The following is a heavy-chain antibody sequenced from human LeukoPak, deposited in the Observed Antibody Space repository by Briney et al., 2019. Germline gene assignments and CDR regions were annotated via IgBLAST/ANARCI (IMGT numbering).Heavy chain of an antibody. CDR2: INAGNGNT. Sequence: ASVKVSCKASGYTFTSYAMHWVRQAPGQRLEWMGWINAGNGNTKYSQKLQGRVTITADESTSTAYMELSSLRSEDTAVYYCATGLYYDFWSGYFAGPDYYYGMDVWGQGTTVTVSS. J-gene: IGHJ6*02. V-gene: IGHV1-3*01. D-gene: IGHD3-3*01. CDR1: GYTFTSYA. CDR3: ATGLYYDFWSGYFAGPDYYYGMDV.